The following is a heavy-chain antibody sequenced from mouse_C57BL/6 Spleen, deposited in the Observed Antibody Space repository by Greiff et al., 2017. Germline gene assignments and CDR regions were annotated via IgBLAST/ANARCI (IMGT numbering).Heavy chain of an antibody. V-gene: IGHV3-6*01. Sequence: VQLKESGPGLVKPSQSLSLTCSVTGYSITSGYYWNWIRQFPGNKLEWMGYISYDGSNNYNPSLKNRISITRDTSKNQFFLKLNSVTTEDTATYYCAREGGYDGYLYAMDYWGQGTSVTVSS. CDR2: ISYDGSN. CDR3: AREGGYDGYLYAMDY. CDR1: GYSITSGYY. J-gene: IGHJ4*01. D-gene: IGHD2-3*01.